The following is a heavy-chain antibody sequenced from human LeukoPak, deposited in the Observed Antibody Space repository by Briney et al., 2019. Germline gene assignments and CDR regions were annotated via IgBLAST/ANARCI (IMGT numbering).Heavy chain of an antibody. D-gene: IGHD1-26*01. V-gene: IGHV3-21*01. CDR3: ARDSGSPKGRCAY. Sequence: PGGSLRLSCAASGFTFSSYSMNWVRQPPGKGLEWVSSISSSSSYIYYADSVKGRFTISRDNAKNSLYLQMNSLRAEDTAVYYCARDSGSPKGRCAYWGQGTLVTVSS. CDR2: ISSSSSYI. J-gene: IGHJ4*02. CDR1: GFTFSSYS.